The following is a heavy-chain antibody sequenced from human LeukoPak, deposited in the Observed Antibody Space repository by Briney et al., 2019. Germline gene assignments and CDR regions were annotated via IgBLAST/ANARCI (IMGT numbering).Heavy chain of an antibody. D-gene: IGHD5-12*01. Sequence: QSGGSLRLSCAASGFTFSSYGMHWVRQAPGKGLEWVAVIWYDGSNKYYADSVKGRFTISRDNSKNTLYLQMNSLRAEDTAVYYCARGHGGYSGYMLDYWGQGTLVTVSS. CDR3: ARGHGGYSGYMLDY. V-gene: IGHV3-33*01. J-gene: IGHJ4*02. CDR2: IWYDGSNK. CDR1: GFTFSSYG.